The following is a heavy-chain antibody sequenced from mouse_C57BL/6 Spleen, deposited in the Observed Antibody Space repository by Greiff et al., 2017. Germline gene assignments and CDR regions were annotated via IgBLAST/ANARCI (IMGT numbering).Heavy chain of an antibody. V-gene: IGHV1-64*01. D-gene: IGHD3-3*01. CDR3: ARSDTRAMDY. CDR1: GYTFTSYW. CDR2: IHPNSGST. J-gene: IGHJ4*01. Sequence: VQLQQPGAELVKPGASVKLSCKASGYTFTSYWMHWVKQRPGQGLEWIGMIHPNSGSTNYNEKFKSKATLTVDKSSSTAYMHLSSLTSEDSAVYYCARSDTRAMDYWGQGTSVTVSS.